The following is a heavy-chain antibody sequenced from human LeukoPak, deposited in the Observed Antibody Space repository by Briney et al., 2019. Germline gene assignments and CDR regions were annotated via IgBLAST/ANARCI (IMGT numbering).Heavy chain of an antibody. CDR1: GFTVSSNY. Sequence: GGSLRLSCVASGFTVSSNYMSWVRQAPGKGLEWVSVIYGGGSTYYADSVKRRFTISRDNSKNTLYLQMNSLRAEDTAVYYCASPPYYYDSSGYGQPHYWGQGTLVTVSS. CDR3: ASPPYYYDSSGYGQPHY. CDR2: IYGGGST. D-gene: IGHD3-22*01. J-gene: IGHJ4*02. V-gene: IGHV3-66*02.